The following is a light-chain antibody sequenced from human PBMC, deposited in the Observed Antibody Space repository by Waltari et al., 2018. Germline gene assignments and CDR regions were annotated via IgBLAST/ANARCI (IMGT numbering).Light chain of an antibody. CDR2: DAS. CDR1: QSINTY. Sequence: EIVLTQSPATLSLSPGERATLSCRASQSINTYLAWYQQKPGQAPRLLIYDASNRATCIPARFSGIGSGTDFTLTSSSLEPEDFAVYYCQQRSNWPMYTFGQGTKLEI. J-gene: IGKJ2*01. CDR3: QQRSNWPMYT. V-gene: IGKV3-11*01.